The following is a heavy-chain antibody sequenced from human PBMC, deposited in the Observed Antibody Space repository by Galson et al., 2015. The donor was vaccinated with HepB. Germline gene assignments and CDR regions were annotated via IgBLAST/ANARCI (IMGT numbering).Heavy chain of an antibody. CDR1: GFTFTSSA. CDR2: IVVGSGNT. V-gene: IGHV1-58*01. Sequence: SVKVSCKAPGFTFTSSAVQWVRQARGQRLEWIGWIVVGSGNTNYAQKFQERVTITRDMSTSTAYMELSSLRSEDTAVYYCAADLDPGAFDIWGQGTMVTVSS. CDR3: AADLDPGAFDI. D-gene: IGHD1-1*01. J-gene: IGHJ3*02.